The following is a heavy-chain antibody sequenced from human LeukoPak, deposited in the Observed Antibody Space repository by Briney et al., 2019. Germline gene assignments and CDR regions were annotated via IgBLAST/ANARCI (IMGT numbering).Heavy chain of an antibody. CDR1: GFTFSSYS. J-gene: IGHJ6*02. CDR3: AGTSSGPERRGMDV. V-gene: IGHV3-48*01. D-gene: IGHD6-19*01. Sequence: GGSLRLSCAASGFTFSSYSMNWVRQAPGKGLEWLSYISSGGSTIYYADSVKGRFTISRDNSKNTLYLQMNSLRAEDTAVYYCAGTSSGPERRGMDVWGQGTTVTVSS. CDR2: ISSGGSTI.